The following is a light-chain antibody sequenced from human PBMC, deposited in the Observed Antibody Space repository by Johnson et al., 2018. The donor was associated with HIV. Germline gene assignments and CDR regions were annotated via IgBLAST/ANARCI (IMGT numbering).Light chain of an antibody. Sequence: QLVLTQPPSVSAAPGQKVTISCSGSSSKIGNNYVSWYQQLPGTAPKLLIYENNKRPSGIPDRFSGSKSGTSATLDITGLQTGDEGDYYCGTWDSSLNAYVFGTVTKVTVL. V-gene: IGLV1-51*02. CDR1: SSKIGNNY. J-gene: IGLJ1*01. CDR3: GTWDSSLNAYV. CDR2: ENN.